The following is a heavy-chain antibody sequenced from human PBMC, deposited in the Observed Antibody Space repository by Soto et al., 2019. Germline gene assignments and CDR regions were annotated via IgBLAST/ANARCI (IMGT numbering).Heavy chain of an antibody. V-gene: IGHV3-30-3*01. J-gene: IGHJ5*02. CDR2: ISYDGSNK. D-gene: IGHD3-3*01. CDR1: GFTFSSYA. Sequence: VQLVESGGGLVQPGGSLRLSCAASGFTFSSYAMHWVRQAPGKGLEWVAVISYDGSNKYYADSVKGRFTISRDNSKNTLYLQMNSLRAEDTAVYYCAREATMTYYDFWSGYYRIGWFDPWGQGTLVTVSS. CDR3: AREATMTYYDFWSGYYRIGWFDP.